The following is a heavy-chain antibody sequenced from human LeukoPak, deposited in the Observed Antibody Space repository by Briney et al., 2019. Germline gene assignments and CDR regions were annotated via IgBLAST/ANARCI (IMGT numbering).Heavy chain of an antibody. CDR1: GYTFTGYY. J-gene: IGHJ4*02. Sequence: GASVKVSCKASGYTFTGYYMHWVRQAPGQGLEWMGWINPNSGGTNYAQKFQGRVTMTRDTSISTAYMELSRLRSEDTAVYYCARATGRYDILTGYYGVPSDLDYWGQGTLVTVSS. V-gene: IGHV1-2*02. CDR2: INPNSGGT. D-gene: IGHD3-9*01. CDR3: ARATGRYDILTGYYGVPSDLDY.